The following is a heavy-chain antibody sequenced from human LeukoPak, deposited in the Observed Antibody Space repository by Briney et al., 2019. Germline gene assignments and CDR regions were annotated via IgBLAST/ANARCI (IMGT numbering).Heavy chain of an antibody. Sequence: SQTLSLTCTVSGGSISSSDYYWTWIRQHPGKGLEWVGYVHHSGSASYNPSLKSRVTISGDTSKNQFSLKLSSVTAADTAVYYCARDRVTVAGRDYSYYYGMDVWGQGTAVTVSS. J-gene: IGHJ6*02. CDR3: ARDRVTVAGRDYSYYYGMDV. D-gene: IGHD6-19*01. V-gene: IGHV4-31*03. CDR1: GGSISSSDYY. CDR2: VHHSGSA.